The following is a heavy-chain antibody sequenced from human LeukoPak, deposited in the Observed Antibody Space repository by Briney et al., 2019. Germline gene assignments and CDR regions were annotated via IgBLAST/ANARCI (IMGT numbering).Heavy chain of an antibody. CDR2: ISSSSSYI. Sequence: GGSLRLSCAASGFTFSSYSMNWVRQAPGKGLEWVSSISSSSSYIYYADSVKGRFTISRDNAKNSLYLQMNSLRAEDTAVYYCARSRGPRITMIVVVVEGVDPFDYWGQGTLVTVSS. D-gene: IGHD3-22*01. CDR1: GFTFSSYS. J-gene: IGHJ4*02. V-gene: IGHV3-21*01. CDR3: ARSRGPRITMIVVVVEGVDPFDY.